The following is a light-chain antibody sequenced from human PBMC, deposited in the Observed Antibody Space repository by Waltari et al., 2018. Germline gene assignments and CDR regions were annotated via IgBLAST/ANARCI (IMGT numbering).Light chain of an antibody. CDR3: QQYGSLPWT. J-gene: IGKJ1*01. CDR2: GAS. CDR1: QSVSSSY. Sequence: EIVLTQSPGPLSLSPGERATLSCRASQSVSSSYLAWYQQKPGQAPRLLIYGASSRATGIPDRFSGSGSGTDFTLTISRLEPEDFAVYYCQQYGSLPWTFGQGTKVEIK. V-gene: IGKV3-20*01.